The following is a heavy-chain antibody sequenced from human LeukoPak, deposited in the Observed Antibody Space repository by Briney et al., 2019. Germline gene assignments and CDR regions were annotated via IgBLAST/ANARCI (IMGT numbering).Heavy chain of an antibody. CDR2: INHSGST. CDR3: ARGSGPLRTGYYPY. J-gene: IGHJ4*02. D-gene: IGHD3-9*01. CDR1: GGSFSGYY. Sequence: PSETLSLTCAVYGGSFSGYYWSWIRQPPGRGLEWIGEINHSGSTNYNPSLKSRVTISVDTSKNQFSLKLSSVTAADTAVYYCARGSGPLRTGYYPYWGQGTLVTVSS. V-gene: IGHV4-34*01.